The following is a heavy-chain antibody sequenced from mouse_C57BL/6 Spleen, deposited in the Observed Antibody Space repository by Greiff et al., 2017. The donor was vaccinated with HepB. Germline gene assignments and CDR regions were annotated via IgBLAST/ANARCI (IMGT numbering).Heavy chain of an antibody. V-gene: IGHV1-69*01. CDR2: IDPSDSYT. CDR1: GYTFTSYW. CDR3: ARPPYYYGSSYRYFDV. J-gene: IGHJ1*03. Sequence: VQLQQPGAELVMPGASVKLSCKASGYTFTSYWMHWVKQRPGQGLEWIGEIDPSDSYTNYNQKFKGKSTLTVDKSSSTAYMQLSSLTSEDSAVYYCARPPYYYGSSYRYFDVWGTGTTVTVSS. D-gene: IGHD1-1*01.